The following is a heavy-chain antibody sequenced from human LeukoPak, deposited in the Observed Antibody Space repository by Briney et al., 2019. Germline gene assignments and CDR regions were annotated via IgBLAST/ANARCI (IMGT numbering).Heavy chain of an antibody. V-gene: IGHV1-69*05. CDR2: IIPIFGTA. CDR1: GYTFTSYG. J-gene: IGHJ6*03. Sequence: SVKVSCKASGYTFTSYGISWVRQAPGQGLEWMGGIIPIFGTANYAQKFQGRVTITTDESTSTAYMELSSLRSEDTAVYYCARVEDYYYYMDVWGKGTTVTVSS. CDR3: ARVEDYYYYMDV.